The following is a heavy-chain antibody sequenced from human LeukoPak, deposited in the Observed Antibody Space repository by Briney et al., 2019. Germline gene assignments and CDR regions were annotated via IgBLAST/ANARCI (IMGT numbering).Heavy chain of an antibody. J-gene: IGHJ6*03. CDR2: IIPIFGTA. CDR1: GGTFSSYA. V-gene: IGHV1-69*06. Sequence: GASVEVSCKASGGTFSSYAISWVRQAPGQGLEWMGGIIPIFGTANYAQKFQGRVTITADKSTSTAYMELSSLRSEDTAVYYCARVVGLTGYSSNWYSGYYYYMDVWGKGTTVTVSS. D-gene: IGHD6-13*01. CDR3: ARVVGLTGYSSNWYSGYYYYMDV.